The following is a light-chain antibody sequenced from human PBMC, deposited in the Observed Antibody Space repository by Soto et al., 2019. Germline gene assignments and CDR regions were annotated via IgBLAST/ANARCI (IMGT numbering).Light chain of an antibody. CDR2: EDN. J-gene: IGLJ2*01. V-gene: IGLV6-57*04. CDR1: SGRIASNY. Sequence: NFMLTQPHSVSESPGKTVIISCTRSSGRIASNYVQWYQQRPGSAPTTVIYEDNQRPSGVPDRFSGSTDGSSNSAYLTISGLQTEDEADYYCQSYDSSTVVFGGGTKLTVL. CDR3: QSYDSSTVV.